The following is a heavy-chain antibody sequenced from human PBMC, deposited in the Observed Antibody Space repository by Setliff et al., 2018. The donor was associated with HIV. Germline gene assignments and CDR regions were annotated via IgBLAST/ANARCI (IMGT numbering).Heavy chain of an antibody. V-gene: IGHV4-61*09. CDR2: IYTNGYT. CDR3: ARAPPGIQNDAFDV. CDR1: GGSIRSGSYY. Sequence: KTSETLSLTCTVSGGSIRSGSYYWTWIRQPAGKGPEWIGHIYTNGYTNYNPSLKSRVTISVDTSRDQFSLQLTSVTAADTAVYYCARAPPGIQNDAFDVWGQGTMVTVSS. J-gene: IGHJ3*01.